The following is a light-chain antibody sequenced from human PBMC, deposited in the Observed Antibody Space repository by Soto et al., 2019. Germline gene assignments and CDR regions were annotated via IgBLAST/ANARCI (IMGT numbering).Light chain of an antibody. Sequence: EIVLTQSPATLSLSPGERATLSCRASQSVGSYLAWYQQKPGQAPRLLIYDASNRATGIPARFSGSGSGTDFTLTISRLEPEDFAVYYCQQRSNWPPSFTLGPGTKVDIK. CDR1: QSVGSY. J-gene: IGKJ3*01. CDR3: QQRSNWPPSFT. CDR2: DAS. V-gene: IGKV3-11*01.